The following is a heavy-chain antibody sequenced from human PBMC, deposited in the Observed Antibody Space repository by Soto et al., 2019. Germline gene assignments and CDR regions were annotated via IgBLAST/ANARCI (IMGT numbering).Heavy chain of an antibody. D-gene: IGHD5-12*01. V-gene: IGHV3-30*18. J-gene: IGHJ6*02. Sequence: QVQLVESGGGVVQPGRSLRLSCAASGFTFSSYGMHWVRQAPGKGLEWVAVISYDGSNKYYADSVKGRFTISRDNSKNTLYLQMNSLRAEDTAVYYCAKDQGGRYSGYDYYYYGMDVWGQGTTVTVSS. CDR3: AKDQGGRYSGYDYYYYGMDV. CDR2: ISYDGSNK. CDR1: GFTFSSYG.